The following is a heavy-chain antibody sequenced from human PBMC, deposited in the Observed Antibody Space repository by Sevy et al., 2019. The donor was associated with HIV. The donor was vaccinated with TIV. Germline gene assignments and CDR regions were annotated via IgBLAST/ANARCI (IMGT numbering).Heavy chain of an antibody. J-gene: IGHJ4*02. V-gene: IGHV3-23*01. CDR3: AKLGVRVATGGTDY. CDR2: ITESDADI. CDR1: GLTISDYV. D-gene: IGHD3-3*01. Sequence: GGSLRLSCVASGLTISDYVLYWVRQAPGKGLEWVSAITESDADITYADSVKGRFTVSRDNSKNTVYLQMGSLRAEDTAIYYCAKLGVRVATGGTDYWVQGTQVTVSS.